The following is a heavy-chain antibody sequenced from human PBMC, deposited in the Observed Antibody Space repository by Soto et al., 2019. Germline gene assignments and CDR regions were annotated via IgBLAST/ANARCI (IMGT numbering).Heavy chain of an antibody. D-gene: IGHD5-12*01. CDR1: EYTFTTYD. V-gene: IGHV1-8*01. Sequence: QVQLVQSGAEVKKPGASVKVSCKASEYTFTTYDINWLRQAPGQGLEWMGWMNPNSGNTGYAQKFQGRVTMTRDTSISTAYMELSSLRSDDTAVYYCVVATADAFDIWGQGTMVAVSS. CDR3: VVATADAFDI. J-gene: IGHJ3*02. CDR2: MNPNSGNT.